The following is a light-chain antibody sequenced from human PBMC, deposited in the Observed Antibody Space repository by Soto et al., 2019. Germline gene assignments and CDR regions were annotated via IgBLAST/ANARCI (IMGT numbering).Light chain of an antibody. J-gene: IGKJ1*01. CDR3: QQYHNYPRT. Sequence: DIQVTQSTSTLSGAVVDRVTITCLASQTISSWLDWYQKKQGKAPKLLIYKASTLESGVPSRLRGSGSGTELTLTISSLQPDDFETYLCQQYHNYPRTFDQGTQVDIK. CDR1: QTISSW. V-gene: IGKV1-5*03. CDR2: KAS.